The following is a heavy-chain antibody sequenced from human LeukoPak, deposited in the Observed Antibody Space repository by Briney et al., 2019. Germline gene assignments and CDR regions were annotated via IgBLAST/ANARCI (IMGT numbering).Heavy chain of an antibody. V-gene: IGHV3-48*04. D-gene: IGHD5-12*01. Sequence: GGSLRLSCAGSGFNFSSYSMSWVRQAPGKGLEWISYISSDGSSTYYADSVKGRFTISRDNAKNSLQLQMNSLRAEDTAVYYCTREGGYEGNLDYWGQGTLATVSS. CDR2: ISSDGSST. J-gene: IGHJ4*02. CDR1: GFNFSSYS. CDR3: TREGGYEGNLDY.